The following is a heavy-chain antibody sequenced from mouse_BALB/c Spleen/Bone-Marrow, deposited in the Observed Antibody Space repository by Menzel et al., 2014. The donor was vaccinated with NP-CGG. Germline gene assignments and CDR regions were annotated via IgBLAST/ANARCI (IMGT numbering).Heavy chain of an antibody. CDR3: ARHLLLRSSNTMDY. D-gene: IGHD1-1*01. CDR2: IGSGGTYI. V-gene: IGHV5-6*01. J-gene: IGHJ4*01. CDR1: GFTFSHYG. Sequence: EVQRVESGGDLVKPGGSLELSCAASGFTFSHYGMSWVRQTPDKRLEWVATIGSGGTYIYCSDSVKGRFTSSRDNAKNILYLQMSSLKSEDTAMYYCARHLLLRSSNTMDYWGQGTSVTVSS.